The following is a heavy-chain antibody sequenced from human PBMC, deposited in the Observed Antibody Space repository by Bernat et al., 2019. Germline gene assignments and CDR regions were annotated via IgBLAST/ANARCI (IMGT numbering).Heavy chain of an antibody. CDR1: GGTFSSYA. CDR2: VIPIFGTA. J-gene: IGHJ4*02. D-gene: IGHD5-18*01. V-gene: IGHV1-69*01. CDR3: AREADTAIDYVGYYFDY. Sequence: QVQLVQSGAEVKKPGSSVKVSCKASGGTFSSYAISWVRQAPGQGLEWMGGVIPIFGTANYAQKFQGRVTIAADESTSTANMELRSLRSEDTAVYYGAREADTAIDYVGYYFDYWGQGTLVTVSS.